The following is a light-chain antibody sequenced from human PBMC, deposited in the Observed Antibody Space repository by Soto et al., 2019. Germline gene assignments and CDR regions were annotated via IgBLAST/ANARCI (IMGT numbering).Light chain of an antibody. CDR2: DAS. CDR1: QSVSSY. V-gene: IGKV3-11*01. CDR3: QQSSNWPLT. J-gene: IGKJ4*01. Sequence: DIVLTQSPATLSLSPGERATLSCMASQSVSSYLAWYQQTPGQAPRLLIYDASNRATGITARFSGSGSGTDFTLTISSLEPEDFAVYYCQQSSNWPLTFGGGTKVEIK.